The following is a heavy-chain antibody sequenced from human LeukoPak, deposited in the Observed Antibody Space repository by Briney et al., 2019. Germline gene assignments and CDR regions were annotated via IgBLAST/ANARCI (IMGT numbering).Heavy chain of an antibody. D-gene: IGHD6-13*01. CDR3: AKDRDSSSWYPLSDY. CDR2: ISGSGGST. V-gene: IGHV3-23*01. CDR1: GSTFSSYA. Sequence: GGSLRLSCAASGSTFSSYAMSWVRQAPGKGLEWVSAISGSGGSTYYADSVKGRFTISRDNSKNTLYLQMNSLRAEDPAVYYCAKDRDSSSWYPLSDYWGQGTLVTVSS. J-gene: IGHJ4*02.